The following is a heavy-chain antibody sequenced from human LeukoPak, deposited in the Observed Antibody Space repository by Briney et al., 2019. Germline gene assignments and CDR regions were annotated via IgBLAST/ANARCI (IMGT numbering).Heavy chain of an antibody. V-gene: IGHV4-30-2*01. CDR1: GGSISSGGYS. D-gene: IGHD3-10*01. Sequence: SETLSLTCAVSGGSISSGGYSWSWIRQPPGKGLEWIGYIYHSGSTYYNPSLKSRVTISVDRSKNQFSLQLNSVTPEDTAVYYCARSGTVVPFDYWGQGTLVTVSS. CDR2: IYHSGST. J-gene: IGHJ4*02. CDR3: ARSGTVVPFDY.